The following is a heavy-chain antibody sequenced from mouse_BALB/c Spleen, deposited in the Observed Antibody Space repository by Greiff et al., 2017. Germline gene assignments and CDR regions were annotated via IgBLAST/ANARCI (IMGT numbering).Heavy chain of an antibody. D-gene: IGHD1-1*01. J-gene: IGHJ1*01. Sequence: ESGPGLVKPSQSLSLTCSVTGYSITSGYYWNWIRQFPGNKLEWMGYISYDGSNNYNPSLKNRISITRDTSKNQFFLKLNSVTTEDTATYYCARDLYYYGSSYGYFDVWGAGTTVTVSS. CDR3: ARDLYYYGSSYGYFDV. CDR1: GYSITSGYY. V-gene: IGHV3-6*02. CDR2: ISYDGSN.